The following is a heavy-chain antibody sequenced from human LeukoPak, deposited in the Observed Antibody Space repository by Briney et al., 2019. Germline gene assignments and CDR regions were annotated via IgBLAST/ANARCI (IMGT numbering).Heavy chain of an antibody. D-gene: IGHD3-10*01. J-gene: IGHJ4*02. V-gene: IGHV3-23*01. CDR1: GLTASSYG. CDR3: AKYTSGTSYRGLDQ. Sequence: GGSLRLSCGASGLTASSYGMSWVRQAPGKGLEWVSTIIGSAVNTYYADSVKGRFTISRDDSKNTVYLQMNSLRAEDTAVYSCAKYTSGTSYRGLDQWGQGTLVTVSS. CDR2: IIGSAVNT.